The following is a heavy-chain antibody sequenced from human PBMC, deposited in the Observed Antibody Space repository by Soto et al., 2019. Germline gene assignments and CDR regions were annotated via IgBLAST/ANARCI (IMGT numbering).Heavy chain of an antibody. J-gene: IGHJ4*02. Sequence: EVQLVESGGGLVQPGGSLRLSCAASGFTFSDHYMDWVRQAPGKGLEWVGRSRNKAHSYTTEYAASVKGRFTISRDDSKNSLYLQMNSLKTDDTAVYYCVRVRGGGTYQFDYWGQGTLVTVSS. CDR1: GFTFSDHY. V-gene: IGHV3-72*01. CDR3: VRVRGGGTYQFDY. CDR2: SRNKAHSYTT. D-gene: IGHD3-10*01.